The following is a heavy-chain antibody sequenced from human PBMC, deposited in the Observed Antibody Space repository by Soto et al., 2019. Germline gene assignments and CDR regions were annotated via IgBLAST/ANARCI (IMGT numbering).Heavy chain of an antibody. V-gene: IGHV4-39*01. Sequence: PSETLSLTYTVSGDSIRSICYWGRIRQPPGKGLEWIGSIYSTGNTYYNPSLNSQVTISVDTSKNQFSLNVISVTAADTAVYYCRRSSRYSTDVWGQGTTVTVSS. CDR1: GDSIRSICY. J-gene: IGHJ6*02. CDR2: IYSTGNT. D-gene: IGHD6-13*01. CDR3: RRSSRYSTDV.